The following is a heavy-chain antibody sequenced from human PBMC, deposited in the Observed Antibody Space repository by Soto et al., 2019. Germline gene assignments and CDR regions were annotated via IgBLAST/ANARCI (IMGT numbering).Heavy chain of an antibody. CDR1: GGPFGSYA. Sequence: QVQLVQSGAEVKKPGSSVKVSCKSSGGPFGSYAISWVRQAPGQGLEWMGGVTPIFGTPHYSQKFHGRVTITADNPTSTAYLELSSLKSADTAVYYCAKIRWPISLHEEDAIWGQGNLVTVSS. V-gene: IGHV1-69*06. CDR3: AKIRWPISLHEEDAI. CDR2: VTPIFGTP. J-gene: IGHJ4*02. D-gene: IGHD2-15*01.